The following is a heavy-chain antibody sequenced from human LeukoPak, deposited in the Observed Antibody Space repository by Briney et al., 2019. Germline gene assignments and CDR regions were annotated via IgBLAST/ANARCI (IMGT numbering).Heavy chain of an antibody. D-gene: IGHD3-10*01. CDR3: ARDSGYGSGSYSRWFDP. CDR2: IWYDGSNK. V-gene: IGHV3-33*01. CDR1: GFTFSING. Sequence: GRSLRLSCAASGFTFSINGMHWVRQAPGKGLEGVAVIWYDGSNKYYADSVKGRFTISRDNSKNTLYLQMNSLRAEDTAVYYCARDSGYGSGSYSRWFDPWGQGTLVAVSS. J-gene: IGHJ5*02.